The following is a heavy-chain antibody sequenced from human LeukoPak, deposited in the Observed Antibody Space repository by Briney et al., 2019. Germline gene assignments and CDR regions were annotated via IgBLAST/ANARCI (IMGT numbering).Heavy chain of an antibody. CDR2: FHHSGSA. Sequence: PSETLSLTCTVSGYSMSNGYYWGWIRQAPGKGLEWIGSFHHSGSAYYNPSLNSRVTISVDPSKNKFSLELTSVTAADTAFYYCARIYGFSDYIDVWGTGTTVTVSS. V-gene: IGHV4-38-2*02. J-gene: IGHJ6*03. D-gene: IGHD4-17*01. CDR3: ARIYGFSDYIDV. CDR1: GYSMSNGYY.